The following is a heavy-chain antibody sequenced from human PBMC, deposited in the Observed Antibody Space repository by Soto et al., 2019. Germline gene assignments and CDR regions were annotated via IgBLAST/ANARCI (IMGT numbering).Heavy chain of an antibody. J-gene: IGHJ5*02. V-gene: IGHV1-69*13. CDR2: IIPIFGTA. CDR1: GGTFSSYA. CDR3: ASHSPTIVVVQGPGASKWFDP. D-gene: IGHD2-2*01. Sequence: ASVKVSCKASGGTFSSYAISWVRQAPGQGLEWMGGIIPIFGTANYAQKFQGRVTITADESTSTAYMELSSLRSEDTAVYYCASHSPTIVVVQGPGASKWFDPWGQGTLVNVS.